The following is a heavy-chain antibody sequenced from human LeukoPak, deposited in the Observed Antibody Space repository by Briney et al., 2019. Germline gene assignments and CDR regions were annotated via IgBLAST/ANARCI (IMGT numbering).Heavy chain of an antibody. CDR1: GFTFSSYA. J-gene: IGHJ3*02. CDR3: AMSTYYYGSGSYYNSYAFDI. CDR2: SSGSGGST. Sequence: GGSLRLSCAASGFTFSSYAMSWVRQAPGKGLEGVSASSGSGGSTYYADSVKGRFTISRDNSKNTLYLQMNSLRAEDTAVYYCAMSTYYYGSGSYYNSYAFDIWGQGTMVTVSS. D-gene: IGHD3-10*01. V-gene: IGHV3-23*01.